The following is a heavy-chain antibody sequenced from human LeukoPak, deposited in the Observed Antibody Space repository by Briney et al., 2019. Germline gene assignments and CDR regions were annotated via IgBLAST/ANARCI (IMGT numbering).Heavy chain of an antibody. CDR1: GYSFTSYW. V-gene: IGHV1-2*02. D-gene: IGHD1-26*01. CDR2: INPNSGGT. Sequence: GESLKISCKGSGYSFTSYWIGWVRQAPGQGLEWMGWINPNSGGTNYAQKFQGRVTMTRDTSISTAYMELSSLRSEDTAVYYCARGVSGSYYRTYYYYYMDVWGKGTTVTVSS. CDR3: ARGVSGSYYRTYYYYYMDV. J-gene: IGHJ6*03.